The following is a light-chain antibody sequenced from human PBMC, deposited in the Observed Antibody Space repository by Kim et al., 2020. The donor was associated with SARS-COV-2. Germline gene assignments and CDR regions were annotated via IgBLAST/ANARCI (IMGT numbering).Light chain of an antibody. V-gene: IGKV3-20*01. CDR2: GAS. CDR1: RSVGSSY. J-gene: IGKJ1*01. Sequence: PPGDRATLSCSASRSVGSSYLAWYQQKPGQAPRLLIDGASSRATGIPARFSGSGSGSHFTLAISRLEPEDFAVYYCQQYGGSPATFGQGTKVDIK. CDR3: QQYGGSPAT.